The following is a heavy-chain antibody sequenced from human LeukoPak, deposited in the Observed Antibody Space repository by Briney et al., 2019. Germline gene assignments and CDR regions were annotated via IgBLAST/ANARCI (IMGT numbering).Heavy chain of an antibody. CDR3: AKDHDNTDYYYYFDS. J-gene: IGHJ4*02. Sequence: AESLTISCAASGFSFDAYAMSWVRQPPGKGLEWVSGISKTGRTTLYTDSVKGRFTISRDNSKNTLHLQMNRLRAEDTALYYCAKDHDNTDYYYYFDSWGQGTLVTVSS. V-gene: IGHV3-23*01. CDR1: GFSFDAYA. CDR2: ISKTGRTT. D-gene: IGHD2-21*02.